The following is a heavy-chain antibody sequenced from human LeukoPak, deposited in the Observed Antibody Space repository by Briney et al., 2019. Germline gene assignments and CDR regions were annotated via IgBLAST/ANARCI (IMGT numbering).Heavy chain of an antibody. V-gene: IGHV1-2*02. Sequence: GASVKVSCKASGYTFTGYYMHWVRQAPGQGLAWMGWINPNSGGTNYAQKFQGRVTMTRDTSISTAYMELSRLRSDDTAVYYCARDGIAVANYYFDYWGQGTLVTVSS. CDR3: ARDGIAVANYYFDY. J-gene: IGHJ4*02. D-gene: IGHD6-19*01. CDR2: INPNSGGT. CDR1: GYTFTGYY.